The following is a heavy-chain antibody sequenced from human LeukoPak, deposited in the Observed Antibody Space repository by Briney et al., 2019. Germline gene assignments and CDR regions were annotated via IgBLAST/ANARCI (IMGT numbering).Heavy chain of an antibody. CDR3: AKIPQCVPEWEGRQAFDI. CDR1: GFSFSSYG. CDR2: IRYDGSNK. J-gene: IGHJ3*02. Sequence: GGSLRLSCAASGFSFSSYGMHWVRQAPGKGLEWVAFIRYDGSNKYYADSVKDRFTMSRDNSKNTVYLQMNSLRAEDTAVYYCAKIPQCVPEWEGRQAFDIWGQGTMVTVSS. V-gene: IGHV3-30*02. D-gene: IGHD1-26*01.